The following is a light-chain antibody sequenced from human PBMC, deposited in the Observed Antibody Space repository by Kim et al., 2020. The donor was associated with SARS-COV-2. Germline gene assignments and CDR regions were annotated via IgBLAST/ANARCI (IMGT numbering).Light chain of an antibody. V-gene: IGLV7-46*01. CDR2: DVT. J-gene: IGLJ3*02. Sequence: QSVVTQEPSLTVSPGGTVTLTCGSSTGAVTSGHYPSWFQQRPGHVPRTLIYDVTKKHSWTPARFSGSLLGGKAALTLSGAQAEDEADYYCLLAYTGARVFGGGTQLTVL. CDR1: TGAVTSGHY. CDR3: LLAYTGARV.